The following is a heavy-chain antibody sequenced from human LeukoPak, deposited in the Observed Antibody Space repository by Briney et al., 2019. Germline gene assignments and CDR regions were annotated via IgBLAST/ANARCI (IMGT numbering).Heavy chain of an antibody. Sequence: GVSLRLSCEASGFTFRTYGMTWVRQAPGKGLEWVSGITGSSTWTYYADSVKGRFTISRDNSKNTLHLQMDSLRAEDTAIYYCARELVSLGTGYFDLWGRGTLVTVSS. V-gene: IGHV3-23*01. CDR1: GFTFRTYG. CDR3: ARELVSLGTGYFDL. CDR2: ITGSSTWT. J-gene: IGHJ2*01. D-gene: IGHD7-27*01.